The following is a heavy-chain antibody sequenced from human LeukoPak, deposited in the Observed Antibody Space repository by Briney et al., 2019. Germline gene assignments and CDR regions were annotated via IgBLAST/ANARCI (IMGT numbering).Heavy chain of an antibody. CDR1: GGSISSYY. Sequence: SETLSLNCTVSGGSISSYYWSWIRQPPGKGLEWLGYIYYSGSTNYNPSLKSRVTISVDTSKNQFSLRLTSVTAADTAVYYCARPPPGSCSGETSSYYFALWGRGSLVTVSS. CDR3: ARPPPGSCSGETSSYYFAL. J-gene: IGHJ2*01. D-gene: IGHD2-15*01. V-gene: IGHV4-59*01. CDR2: IYYSGST.